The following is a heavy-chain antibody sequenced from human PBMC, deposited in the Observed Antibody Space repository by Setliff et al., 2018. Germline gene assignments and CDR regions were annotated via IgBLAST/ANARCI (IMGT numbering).Heavy chain of an antibody. V-gene: IGHV5-51*01. CDR3: ARVGPLTDDAFDI. CDR2: IYPADSDT. J-gene: IGHJ3*02. D-gene: IGHD1-26*01. CDR1: GYTFTNYW. Sequence: GESLKISCKGSGYTFTNYWIAWVRQMPGRGLEYMGIIYPADSDTTYSPSFQGQVTISADKSINTAYLQWSSLKASDTAIYYCARVGPLTDDAFDIWGQGTMVTVSS.